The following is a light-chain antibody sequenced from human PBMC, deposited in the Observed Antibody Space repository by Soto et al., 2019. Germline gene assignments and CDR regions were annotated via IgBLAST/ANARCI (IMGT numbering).Light chain of an antibody. CDR1: QRIRTS. CDR2: AAS. J-gene: IGKJ4*01. CDR3: QQSYSTLP. V-gene: IGKV1-39*01. Sequence: DIQMTQSPSSLSASIGDRVTITCRASQRIRTSLNWYQHKPGKAPKLLIYAASSLQSGVPSRFSGSGSGTDFTLTISSLQPEDFATYYCQQSYSTLPFGGGTKVDIK.